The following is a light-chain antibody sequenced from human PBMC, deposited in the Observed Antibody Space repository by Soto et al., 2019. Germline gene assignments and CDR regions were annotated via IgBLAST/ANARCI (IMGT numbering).Light chain of an antibody. CDR1: QSISNW. J-gene: IGKJ4*01. Sequence: DIQMTQSPSTLSASVGDRVTITCRASQSISNWLAWYQQKPGKAPKFLIYDASSLESGVPSRFSGSGSGTEFTLTISSLQPDDFATYFCQQYGSYPLTFGGGTKVDIK. CDR2: DAS. CDR3: QQYGSYPLT. V-gene: IGKV1-5*01.